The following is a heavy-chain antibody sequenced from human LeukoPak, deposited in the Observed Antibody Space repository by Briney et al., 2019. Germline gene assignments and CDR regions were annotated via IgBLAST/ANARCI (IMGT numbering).Heavy chain of an antibody. J-gene: IGHJ6*03. D-gene: IGHD3-3*01. CDR3: ARDLSWSGYWYYYYYMDV. CDR1: GYTFTGYY. Sequence: GASVKVSCKASGYTFTGYYMHWVRQAPGQGLEWMGWINPNSGGTNYAQKFQGRVTMTRDTSISTAYMELSRLRSDDTAVYYCARDLSWSGYWYYYYYMDVWGKGTTVTVSS. CDR2: INPNSGGT. V-gene: IGHV1-2*02.